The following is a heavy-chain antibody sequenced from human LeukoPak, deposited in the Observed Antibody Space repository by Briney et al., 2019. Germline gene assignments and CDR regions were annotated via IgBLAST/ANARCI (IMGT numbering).Heavy chain of an antibody. J-gene: IGHJ3*02. CDR1: GGSISSGGYS. V-gene: IGHV4-30-2*01. D-gene: IGHD3-10*01. Sequence: SETLSLTCAVSGGSISSGGYSWGWIRPPPGKGLEWIGYIYHSGSTYYNPSLKSRVTISVDRSKNQFSLKLSSVTAADTAVYYCAASYYYGSGSAVDAFDIWGQGTMVTVSS. CDR3: AASYYYGSGSAVDAFDI. CDR2: IYHSGST.